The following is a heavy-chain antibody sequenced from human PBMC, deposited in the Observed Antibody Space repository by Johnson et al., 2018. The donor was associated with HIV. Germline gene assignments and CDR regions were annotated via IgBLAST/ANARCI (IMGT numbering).Heavy chain of an antibody. Sequence: VQLVESGGGVVRPGGSLRLSCAASRFTFDDYGMSWVRQAPGKGLEWVSGINWNGGNTDYADSVKGRFTISRDNAKNSLYLQMNSLRDEDTAVDYCARRCSSTSCRGTLFAFVIWGQVTMVTVSS. J-gene: IGHJ3*02. CDR2: INWNGGNT. V-gene: IGHV3-20*04. CDR1: RFTFDDYG. D-gene: IGHD2-2*01. CDR3: ARRCSSTSCRGTLFAFVI.